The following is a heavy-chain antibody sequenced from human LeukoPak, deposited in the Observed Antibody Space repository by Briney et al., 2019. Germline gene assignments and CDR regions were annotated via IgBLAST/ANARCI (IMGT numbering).Heavy chain of an antibody. V-gene: IGHV3-7*01. J-gene: IGHJ5*02. CDR2: IKQDGTDK. D-gene: IGHD3-22*01. CDR1: GFTFSSYW. CDR3: ARYYDTAGTGLDP. Sequence: GGSLRLSCAVSGFTFSSYWMRWVRQAPGKGLEWVANIKQDGTDKYYVDSVKGRFTISRDNAKNSLYLQMKNLKVEDTAVYYCARYYDTAGTGLDPWGQGTLVSVSS.